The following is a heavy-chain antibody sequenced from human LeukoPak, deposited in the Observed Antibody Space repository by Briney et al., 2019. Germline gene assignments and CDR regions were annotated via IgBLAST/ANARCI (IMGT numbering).Heavy chain of an antibody. CDR1: GGFISSYY. CDR2: INYSGST. Sequence: SETLSLTCTVSGGFISSYYWSWIRQPPGKGLEWIAYINYSGSTIYNPSLKSRVTISLDTSKNQFSLKLSSMTDADTAVYYCARRGAARRYDGMDVWGQGTTVTFSS. CDR3: ARRGAARRYDGMDV. J-gene: IGHJ6*02. V-gene: IGHV4-59*08. D-gene: IGHD6-6*01.